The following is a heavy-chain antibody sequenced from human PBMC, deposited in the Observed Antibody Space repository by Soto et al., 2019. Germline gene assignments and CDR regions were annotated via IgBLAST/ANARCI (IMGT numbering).Heavy chain of an antibody. CDR3: ARGAVTTWGWGMDV. J-gene: IGHJ6*04. CDR2: INSDGSST. V-gene: IGHV3-74*01. Sequence: PGGPPRLSCAASGLTFSSYWMHWVRQAPGKGLVWVSRINSDGSSTSYADSVKGRFTISRDNAKNTLYLQMNSLRAEVTAVYYCARGAVTTWGWGMDVWGKGTTVTVSS. CDR1: GLTFSSYW. D-gene: IGHD4-17*01.